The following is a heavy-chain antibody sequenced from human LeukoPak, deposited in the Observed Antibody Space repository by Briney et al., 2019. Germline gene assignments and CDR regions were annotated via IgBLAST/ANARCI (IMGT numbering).Heavy chain of an antibody. J-gene: IGHJ4*02. D-gene: IGHD3-22*01. V-gene: IGHV4-30-4*01. CDR2: INYSGST. CDR1: GGSVSSGDYY. CDR3: ARGSYYDTSTYYRY. Sequence: SQTLSLTCTVSGGSVSSGDYYWSWIRQPPGKGLEWIGYINYSGSTNYNPSPKSRVTISVDTSKNQFFLNLSSVTAADTAVYYCARGSYYDTSTYYRYWGQGTLVTVSS.